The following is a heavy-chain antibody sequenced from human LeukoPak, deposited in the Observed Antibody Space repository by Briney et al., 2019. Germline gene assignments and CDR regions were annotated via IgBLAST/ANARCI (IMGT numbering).Heavy chain of an antibody. CDR1: GYSFSNYW. CDR3: ARHLVGPIPFDY. V-gene: IGHV5-51*01. Sequence: GESLKISCKGSGYSFSNYWIAWVRQMPGKGLAWMAIIYPGNSQSTYSPSFQGQVTISADKSISTAYLQWSSLKASDTAMYFCARHLVGPIPFDYWGQGTLVTVSS. CDR2: IYPGNSQS. J-gene: IGHJ4*02. D-gene: IGHD1-26*01.